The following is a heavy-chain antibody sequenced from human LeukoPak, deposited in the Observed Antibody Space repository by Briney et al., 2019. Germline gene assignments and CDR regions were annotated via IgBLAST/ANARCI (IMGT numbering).Heavy chain of an antibody. D-gene: IGHD2-15*01. J-gene: IGHJ4*02. Sequence: SETLSLTCAVSGYSISSGYYWGWIRRPPGKGLEWIGSIYHSGSTYYNPSLKSRVTISVDTSKNQFSLKLSSVTAADTAVYYCARVGYCSGGSCYDLRFDYWGQGTLVTVSS. V-gene: IGHV4-38-2*01. CDR2: IYHSGST. CDR3: ARVGYCSGGSCYDLRFDY. CDR1: GYSISSGYY.